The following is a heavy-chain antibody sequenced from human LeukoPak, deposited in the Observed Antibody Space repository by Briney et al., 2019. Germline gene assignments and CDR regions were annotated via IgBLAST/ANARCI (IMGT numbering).Heavy chain of an antibody. V-gene: IGHV3-23*01. CDR2: ITGIGERT. Sequence: GGSLRLSCAASGFTSSTYAMNWVCQAPGKGLEWVSSITGIGERTYYADSVKSRFTISRDNSNNMVYLQMNSLRGEDTAVYYCAKNSAYDRSLGYYSYYMDVWGKGTTVTVSS. D-gene: IGHD5-12*01. J-gene: IGHJ6*03. CDR1: GFTSSTYA. CDR3: AKNSAYDRSLGYYSYYMDV.